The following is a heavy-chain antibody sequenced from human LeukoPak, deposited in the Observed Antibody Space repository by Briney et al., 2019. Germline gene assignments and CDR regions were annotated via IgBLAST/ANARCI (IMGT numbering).Heavy chain of an antibody. Sequence: ASVKVSCKASGYTFTGYYMHWVRLAPGQGLEWMGWINPNSGGTNYAQKFQGRVTMTRDTSISTAYMVLSRLRSDDTAVYYCARVGRIKQYSSSWYVWFDPWGQGTLVTVSS. J-gene: IGHJ5*02. CDR3: ARVGRIKQYSSSWYVWFDP. V-gene: IGHV1-2*02. CDR2: INPNSGGT. CDR1: GYTFTGYY. D-gene: IGHD6-13*01.